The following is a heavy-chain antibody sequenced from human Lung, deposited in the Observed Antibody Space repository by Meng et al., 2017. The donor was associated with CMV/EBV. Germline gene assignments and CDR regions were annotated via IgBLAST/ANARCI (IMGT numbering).Heavy chain of an antibody. V-gene: IGHV3-30-3*01. CDR2: ISYDGSNK. J-gene: IGHJ6*02. CDR3: ARAQERYRVTMIVVVITEYYYGMDV. D-gene: IGHD3-22*01. CDR1: GFTFSSYA. Sequence: SXKISXAASGFTFSSYAMHWVRQAPGKGLEWVAVISYDGSNKYYADSVKGRFTISRDDSKNTLYLQMNSLRAEDTAVYYCARAQERYRVTMIVVVITEYYYGMDVWGQGTXVTVSS.